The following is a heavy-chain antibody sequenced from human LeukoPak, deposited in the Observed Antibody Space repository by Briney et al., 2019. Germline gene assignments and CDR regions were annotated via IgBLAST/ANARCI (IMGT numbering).Heavy chain of an antibody. V-gene: IGHV4-34*01. J-gene: IGHJ5*02. CDR2: INHSGST. CDR1: GGSFSGYY. Sequence: SETLSLTCAVYGGSFSGYYWSWIRQPPGKGLEWIGEINHSGSTNYNPSLKSRVTISVDTSKNQFSVKLSSVTAADTAVYYCARLSEIYNWNYVGWFDPWGQGTLVTVSS. CDR3: ARLSEIYNWNYVGWFDP. D-gene: IGHD1-7*01.